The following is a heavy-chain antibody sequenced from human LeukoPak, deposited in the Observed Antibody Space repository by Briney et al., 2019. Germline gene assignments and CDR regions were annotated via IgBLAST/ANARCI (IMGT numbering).Heavy chain of an antibody. D-gene: IGHD3-22*01. J-gene: IGHJ3*02. Sequence: SQTLSLTCVISGDSFSSNSAAWNWIRQSPSRGLEWLGRTYYRSKWYNDYAVSVKSRITINPDTSKNQFSLQLNSVTPEDTAVYYCARAPSHYYDSSGYYVDIWGQGTTVTVSS. V-gene: IGHV6-1*01. CDR2: TYYRSKWYN. CDR3: ARAPSHYYDSSGYYVDI. CDR1: GDSFSSNSAA.